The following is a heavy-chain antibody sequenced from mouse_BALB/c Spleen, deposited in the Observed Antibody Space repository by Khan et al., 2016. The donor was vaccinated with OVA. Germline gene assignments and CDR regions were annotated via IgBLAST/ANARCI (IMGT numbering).Heavy chain of an antibody. V-gene: IGHV3-2*02. CDR3: ARGNYYGYAMDD. CDR1: GYSMTSNYA. J-gene: IGHJ4*01. D-gene: IGHD1-1*01. CDR2: ISYSGST. Sequence: EVKLLESGPGLVKPSQSLSLTCTVTGYSMTSNYAWNWIRQFPGNKLEWMGYISYSGSTSYNPSLKSRISITRDKSKNQFFMQLNSVTTEDTATYYCARGNYYGYAMDDGVQGTSVTVSS.